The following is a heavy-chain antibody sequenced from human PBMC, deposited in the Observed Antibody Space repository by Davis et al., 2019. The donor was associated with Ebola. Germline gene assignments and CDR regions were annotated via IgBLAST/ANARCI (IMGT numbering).Heavy chain of an antibody. V-gene: IGHV1-18*04. CDR3: ARGIAAAETWGYYYYGMDV. CDR1: GYTFTSYG. Sequence: ASVKVSCKASGYTFTSYGISWVRQAPGQGLEWMGWISAYNGNTNYAQKLQGKVTMTTDTSTSTAYMGLRSLRSDDTAVDYCARGIAAAETWGYYYYGMDVWGQGTTVTVSS. D-gene: IGHD6-13*01. CDR2: ISAYNGNT. J-gene: IGHJ6*02.